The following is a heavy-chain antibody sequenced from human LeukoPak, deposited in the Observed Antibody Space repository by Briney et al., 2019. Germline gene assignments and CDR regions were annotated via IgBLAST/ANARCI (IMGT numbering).Heavy chain of an antibody. CDR2: IYPDDSET. V-gene: IGHV5-51*01. Sequence: GESLKISCKASGYRFTTDYIGWVRQMPGKGLEWMGIIYPDDSETNYSPSFQGQGSMSVDKSITTAYLQWSSLKASDTAIYYCARQAYGSHFDAFDIWGQGTMVTVSS. D-gene: IGHD3-22*01. CDR3: ARQAYGSHFDAFDI. CDR1: GYRFTTDY. J-gene: IGHJ3*02.